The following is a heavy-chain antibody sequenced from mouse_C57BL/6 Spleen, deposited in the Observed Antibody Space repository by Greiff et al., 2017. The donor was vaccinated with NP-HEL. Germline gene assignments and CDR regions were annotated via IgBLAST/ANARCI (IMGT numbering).Heavy chain of an antibody. CDR1: GYNFTSYG. D-gene: IGHD2-4*01. V-gene: IGHV1-81*01. J-gene: IGHJ4*01. CDR3: TLYYDYDEGYAMDY. CDR2: IYPRSGNT. Sequence: VQLQQSGAELARPGASVKLSCKASGYNFTSYGISWVKQRTGQGLEWIGEIYPRSGNTYYNEKFKGKATLTADKSSSTAYMELRRLTSEDSAVYFCTLYYDYDEGYAMDYWGQGTSVTVSS.